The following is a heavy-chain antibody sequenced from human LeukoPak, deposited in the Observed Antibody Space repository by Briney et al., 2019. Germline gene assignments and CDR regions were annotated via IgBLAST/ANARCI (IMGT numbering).Heavy chain of an antibody. D-gene: IGHD4-17*01. CDR1: GFTFSSYA. J-gene: IGHJ4*02. CDR2: ISYDGSNK. V-gene: IGHV3-30*04. CDR3: ARNYGDYVRYFDY. Sequence: GGSLRLSCAASGFTFSSYAMHWVRQAPGKGLEWVAVISYDGSNKYYADSVKGRFTISRDNSKNTLYLQMNSLRAEDTAVYYCARNYGDYVRYFDYWGQGTLVTVSS.